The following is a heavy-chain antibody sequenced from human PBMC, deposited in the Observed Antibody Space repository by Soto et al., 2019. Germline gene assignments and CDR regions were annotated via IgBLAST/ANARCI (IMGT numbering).Heavy chain of an antibody. CDR2: IIPIFDTP. D-gene: IGHD1-1*01. CDR1: GGTFSDFT. V-gene: IGHV1-69*13. J-gene: IGHJ6*02. CDR3: ARNGTLTGYSYGMDV. Sequence: GASVKVSCKASGGTFSDFTINWVRQAPGQRLEWMGGIIPIFDTPNYAEKFQGRVTITADESTSTSFMEVSSLRSEDTAIYYCARNGTLTGYSYGMDVWGQGXMVT.